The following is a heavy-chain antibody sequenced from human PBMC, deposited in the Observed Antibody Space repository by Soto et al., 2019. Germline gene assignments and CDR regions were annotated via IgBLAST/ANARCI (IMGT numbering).Heavy chain of an antibody. J-gene: IGHJ4*02. V-gene: IGHV5-51*03. Sequence: GESLKISCKASGFTFTDYWIGWLRQMPGKGLEWMGIIFPDDSDTKYSPSFQGQVIISADRSITTAYLQMSSLKASDTAIYYCVRTATNNVVGPYWGQGSPVTVS. CDR2: IFPDDSDT. CDR3: VRTATNNVVGPY. D-gene: IGHD1-26*01. CDR1: GFTFTDYW.